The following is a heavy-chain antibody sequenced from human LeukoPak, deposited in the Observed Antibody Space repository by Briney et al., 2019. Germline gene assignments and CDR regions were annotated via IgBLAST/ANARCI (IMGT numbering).Heavy chain of an antibody. CDR2: ISAYSGIT. V-gene: IGHV1-18*01. D-gene: IGHD4-11*01. CDR1: GYTFTNYG. CDR3: ARTESYNNYPDY. J-gene: IGHJ4*02. Sequence: ASVKVSCKTSGYTFTNYGFSWVRQAPGQGLEWMGWISAYSGITNYARKLQGRVTMTTDTSTSTAYMELRRLRSDDTAVYYCARTESYNNYPDYWGQRTLVAVSS.